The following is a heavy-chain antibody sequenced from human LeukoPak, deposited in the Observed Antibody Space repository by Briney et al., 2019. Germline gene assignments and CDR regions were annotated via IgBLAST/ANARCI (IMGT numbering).Heavy chain of an antibody. CDR1: GFTFSSYA. CDR3: AKDRFYYYYMDV. Sequence: GGSLRLSCAASGFTFSSYAMSWVRQAPGKGLEWVSTIGGSGGSTYYADSVKGRFTISRDNSKNTLYLQMNSLRAEDTAVYYCAKDRFYYYYMDVWGKGTTVTVSS. J-gene: IGHJ6*03. V-gene: IGHV3-23*01. CDR2: IGGSGGST.